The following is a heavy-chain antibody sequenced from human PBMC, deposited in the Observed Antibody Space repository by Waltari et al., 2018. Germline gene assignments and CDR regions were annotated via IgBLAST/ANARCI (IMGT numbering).Heavy chain of an antibody. Sequence: QVQLQESGPGLVKPSQTLSLTCTVSGGSISSHYWSWIRQPPGKGLEWIGYIYYSGSTNYNPSLKSRVTISVDTSKNQFSLKLSSVTAADTAVYYCARDQVDLYDAFDIWGQGTTVTVSS. CDR1: GGSISSHY. CDR3: ARDQVDLYDAFDI. J-gene: IGHJ3*02. V-gene: IGHV4-59*11. D-gene: IGHD5-12*01. CDR2: IYYSGST.